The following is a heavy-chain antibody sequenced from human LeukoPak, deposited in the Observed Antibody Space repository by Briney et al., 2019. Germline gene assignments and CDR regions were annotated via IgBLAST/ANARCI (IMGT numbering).Heavy chain of an antibody. Sequence: TLRSPRLSCVASGSTFGTYWMHCGRQAPGKGLLWVTRINSDRRTTNYADSVRGQFTISRDNARNTLYLQMNSLRDDDTAVYYCVTAGNYRFDNWGQGTLVTGSS. CDR3: VTAGNYRFDN. D-gene: IGHD5-24*01. J-gene: IGHJ4*02. V-gene: IGHV3-74*01. CDR2: INSDRRTT. CDR1: GSTFGTYW.